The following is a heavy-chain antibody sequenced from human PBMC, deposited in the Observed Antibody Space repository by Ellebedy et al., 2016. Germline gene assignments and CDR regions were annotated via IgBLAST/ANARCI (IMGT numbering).Heavy chain of an antibody. CDR3: ARVITMVRGGRTRYYYGMDV. CDR2: ISSSGSTI. Sequence: GESLKISXAASGFTFSDYYMSWIRQAPGKGLEWVSYISSSGSTIYYADSVKGRFTISTDNAKNSLYLQMNSLRAEDTAVYYCARVITMVRGGRTRYYYGMDVWGQGTTVTVSS. D-gene: IGHD3-10*01. V-gene: IGHV3-11*01. CDR1: GFTFSDYY. J-gene: IGHJ6*02.